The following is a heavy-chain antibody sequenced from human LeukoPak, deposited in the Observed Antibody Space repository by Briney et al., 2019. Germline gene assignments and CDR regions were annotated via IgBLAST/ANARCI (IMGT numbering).Heavy chain of an antibody. J-gene: IGHJ4*02. Sequence: ASVKVSCKVSGYTLTELSMHWVRQAPGQGLEWMGWINPNSGDTNYAQKLQGRVTMTRDTSISTAYMELSRLRSDDTAVYYCVRRSMTTMTEFDYWGQGTLVTVSS. CDR2: INPNSGDT. V-gene: IGHV1-2*02. CDR1: GYTLTELS. CDR3: VRRSMTTMTEFDY. D-gene: IGHD4-17*01.